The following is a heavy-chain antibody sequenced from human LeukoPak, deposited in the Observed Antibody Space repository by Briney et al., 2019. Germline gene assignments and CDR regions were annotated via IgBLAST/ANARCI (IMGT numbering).Heavy chain of an antibody. CDR3: AKDLIARSVRVAYGMDV. J-gene: IGHJ6*04. V-gene: IGHV3-23*01. Sequence: GGSLRLSCAASGFTFSSYAMSWVRQAPGKGLEWVSAISGSGGSTYYADSVKGRFTISRDNSKNTLYLQMNSLRAEDTAVYHCAKDLIARSVRVAYGMDVWGKGTTVTVSS. CDR1: GFTFSSYA. D-gene: IGHD6-13*01. CDR2: ISGSGGST.